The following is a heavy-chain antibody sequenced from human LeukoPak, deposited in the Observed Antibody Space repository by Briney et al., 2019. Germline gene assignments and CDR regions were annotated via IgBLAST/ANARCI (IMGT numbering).Heavy chain of an antibody. CDR2: INHSRST. Sequence: SETLSLTCAVYGGSFSPYYWSWIRQSPDKGLEWIGEINHSRSTNYNPSLKSRVTISVDTSKNQFSLKLSSVTAADTAVYYCAREGYGDGIYYYYYMDVWGKGTTVTISS. D-gene: IGHD4-17*01. CDR1: GGSFSPYY. CDR3: AREGYGDGIYYYYYMDV. J-gene: IGHJ6*03. V-gene: IGHV4-34*01.